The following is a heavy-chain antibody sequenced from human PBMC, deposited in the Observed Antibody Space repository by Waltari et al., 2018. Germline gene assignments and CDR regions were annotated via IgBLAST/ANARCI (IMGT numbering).Heavy chain of an antibody. CDR3: GRVAFGDDGGYFQH. Sequence: QLQLQESGPGLVKPSETLSLTCTVSGGSISTNYNWDWIRQPPGKGLEWMGNMQYRGSTFYNPSLKSRVTISLDTSMNQFSLRLTSVNAADTAVYFCGRVAFGDDGGYFQHWGQGTLVTISS. D-gene: IGHD4-17*01. J-gene: IGHJ1*01. CDR2: MQYRGST. CDR1: GGSISTNYN. V-gene: IGHV4-39*01.